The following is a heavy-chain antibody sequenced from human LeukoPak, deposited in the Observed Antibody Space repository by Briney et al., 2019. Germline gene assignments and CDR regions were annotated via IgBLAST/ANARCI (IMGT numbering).Heavy chain of an antibody. CDR3: ARALHGGSYFLDY. V-gene: IGHV4-34*01. D-gene: IGHD1-26*01. CDR1: GGSFSGYF. Sequence: SETLSLTCAVYGGSFSGYFWSYIRQPPGKGLEWLGEISHSGSTNYSPSLKSRVTISVDTSKNQFSPKLSSVTAADTAVYYCARALHGGSYFLDYWGQGTLVTVSS. J-gene: IGHJ4*02. CDR2: ISHSGST.